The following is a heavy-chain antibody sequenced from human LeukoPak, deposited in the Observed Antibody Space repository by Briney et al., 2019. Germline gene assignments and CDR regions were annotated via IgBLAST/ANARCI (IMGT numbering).Heavy chain of an antibody. CDR2: IIPIFGTA. CDR3: ARGGSGSYFGGYYYYGMDV. Sequence: WASVKVSCKASGGTFSSYAISWARQAPGQGLEWMGGIIPIFGTANYAQKLQGRATMTADKSTSTAYMELSSLRSEDTAVYYCARGGSGSYFGGYYYYGMDVWGKGPTVTASS. CDR1: GGTFSSYA. J-gene: IGHJ6*04. D-gene: IGHD3-10*01. V-gene: IGHV1-69*06.